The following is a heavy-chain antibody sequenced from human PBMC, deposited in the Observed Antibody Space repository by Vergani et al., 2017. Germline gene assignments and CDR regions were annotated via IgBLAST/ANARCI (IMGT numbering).Heavy chain of an antibody. CDR2: IKQDGSEK. V-gene: IGHV3-7*01. J-gene: IGHJ4*02. CDR1: GLTFSSYW. Sequence: EVQLVESGGGLVQPGGSLRLSCAASGLTFSSYWMSWVRQAPGKGLEWVANIKQDGSEKYYVDSVKGRFTISRDNAKNSLYLQMNSLRAEDTAVYYCARAVSVDALFDYWGQGTLVTVSS. D-gene: IGHD2-2*01. CDR3: ARAVSVDALFDY.